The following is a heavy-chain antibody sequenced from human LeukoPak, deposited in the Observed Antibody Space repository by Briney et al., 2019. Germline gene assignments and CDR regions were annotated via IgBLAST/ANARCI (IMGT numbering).Heavy chain of an antibody. Sequence: ASVKVSCKASGYTFTSYGISWVRQAPGQGLEWMGWISTYNGDTNFAPNFQGRVTLTADTFTSTAYMELRSLRSDDTAMYYCAIGRGVVTFGGADVFDIWGQGTMVIVSA. CDR2: ISTYNGDT. D-gene: IGHD3-16*01. CDR1: GYTFTSYG. CDR3: AIGRGVVTFGGADVFDI. J-gene: IGHJ3*02. V-gene: IGHV1-18*01.